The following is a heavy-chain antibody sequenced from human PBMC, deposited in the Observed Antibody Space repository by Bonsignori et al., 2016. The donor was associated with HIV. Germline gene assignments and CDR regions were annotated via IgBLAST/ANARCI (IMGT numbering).Heavy chain of an antibody. CDR3: ARVGGGGYDFWSGYRHFDY. V-gene: IGHV3-53*01. J-gene: IGHJ4*02. CDR2: IYSGGST. CDR1: GFTVSSNY. Sequence: GGSLRLSCAASGFTVSSNYMSWVRQAPGKGLEWVSVIYSGGSTYYADSVKGRFTISRDNSKNTLYLQMNSLRAEDTAVYYCARVGGGGYDFWSGYRHFDYWGQGTLVTVSS. D-gene: IGHD3-3*01.